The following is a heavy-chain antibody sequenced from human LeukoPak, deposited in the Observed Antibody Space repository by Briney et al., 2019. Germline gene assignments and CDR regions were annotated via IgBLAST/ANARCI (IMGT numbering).Heavy chain of an antibody. V-gene: IGHV3-23*01. CDR1: GFTFSSYA. D-gene: IGHD5-18*01. CDR2: ISGSGGST. CDR3: FISSRSRHTRYSYGYPIDY. J-gene: IGHJ4*02. Sequence: GGSLRLSCAASGFTFSSYAMSWVRQAPGKGLEWVSAISGSGGSTYYADSVQGRFTISRDNSKNTLYLQMNSLRAEDTAVYYFFISSRSRHTRYSYGYPIDYWGQGTLVTVSS.